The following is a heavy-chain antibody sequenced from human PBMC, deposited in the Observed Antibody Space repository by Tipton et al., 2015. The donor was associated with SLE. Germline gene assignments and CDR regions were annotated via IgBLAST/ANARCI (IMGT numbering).Heavy chain of an antibody. CDR2: IHYSGTT. V-gene: IGHV4-28*01. J-gene: IGHJ3*02. Sequence: TLSLTCVVSDYSISSTYYWGWIRQPPGKGLEWIGYIHYSGTTHDNPSLKSRVTMSVDMSKNQFSLRLTSVTAADTAVYYCARTLGAIAHTVYDAFDIWGQGKMVTVSS. CDR3: ARTLGAIAHTVYDAFDI. CDR1: DYSISSTYY. D-gene: IGHD1-26*01.